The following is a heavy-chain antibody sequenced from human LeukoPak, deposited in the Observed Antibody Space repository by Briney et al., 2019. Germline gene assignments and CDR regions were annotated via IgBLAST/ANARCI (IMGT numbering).Heavy chain of an antibody. CDR3: ARDGTIFGVVIDLYYYYYGMDV. V-gene: IGHV3-11*01. CDR1: GFTFSDYY. D-gene: IGHD3-3*01. Sequence: PGGSLRLSCAASGFTFSDYYMSWIRQAPGKGPEWVSYISSSGSTIYYADSVKGRFTISRDNAKNSLYLQMNSLRAEDTAVYYCARDGTIFGVVIDLYYYYYGMDVWGQGTTVTVSS. J-gene: IGHJ6*02. CDR2: ISSSGSTI.